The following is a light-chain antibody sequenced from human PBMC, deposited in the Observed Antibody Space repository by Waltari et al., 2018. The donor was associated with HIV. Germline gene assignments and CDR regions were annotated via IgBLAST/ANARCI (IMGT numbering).Light chain of an antibody. CDR3: QQYHDWPPLT. J-gene: IGKJ4*01. Sequence: MTQSPATLSVSPGDGATLSCRASRSISTNLAWYQQRPGQAPRLLIYEASMRATDVPDRFSGRGSLTEFTLTISSLQSEDSAVYYCQQYHDWPPLTFGGGTKVEI. V-gene: IGKV3-15*01. CDR1: RSISTN. CDR2: EAS.